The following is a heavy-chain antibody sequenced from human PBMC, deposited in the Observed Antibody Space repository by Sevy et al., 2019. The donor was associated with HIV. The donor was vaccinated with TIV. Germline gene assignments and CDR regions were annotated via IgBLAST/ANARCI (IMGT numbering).Heavy chain of an antibody. CDR2: IIPIFGTA. CDR3: ARGLFYDILTGYYYYGMDV. CDR1: GGTFSSYA. Sequence: ASVKVSCKASGGTFSSYAISWVRQAPGQGLEWMGGIIPIFGTANYAQKFQGRVTITVDESTSTAYMELSSLRSEDTAGYFCARGLFYDILTGYYYYGMDVWGQGTTVTVSS. J-gene: IGHJ6*02. V-gene: IGHV1-69*13. D-gene: IGHD3-9*01.